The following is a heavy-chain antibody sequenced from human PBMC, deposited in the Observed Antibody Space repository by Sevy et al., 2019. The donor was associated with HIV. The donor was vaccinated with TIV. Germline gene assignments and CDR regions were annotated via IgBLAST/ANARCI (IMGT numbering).Heavy chain of an antibody. CDR2: SSYDGGNI. D-gene: IGHD4-17*01. Sequence: GGSLRLSCTASGFILGYYAMHWVRQAPGKGLEWVAVSSYDGGNIYYADSVQGRFTVSRDNSKNTLYLQMNSLRPEATAMYYCERDFYEFGDPRGLDYWGQGVLVTVSS. J-gene: IGHJ4*02. CDR3: ERDFYEFGDPRGLDY. CDR1: GFILGYYA. V-gene: IGHV3-30-3*01.